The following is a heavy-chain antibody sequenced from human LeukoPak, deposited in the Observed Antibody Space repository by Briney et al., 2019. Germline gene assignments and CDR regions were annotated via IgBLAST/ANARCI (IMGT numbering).Heavy chain of an antibody. D-gene: IGHD6-13*01. J-gene: IGHJ2*01. CDR2: IDTSGNT. CDR1: GGSLSSYY. V-gene: IGHV4-4*07. CDR3: VRVSSSWYQDWYFDL. Sequence: PSETLSLTCTVTGGSLSSYYWSWIRQPAGKGLEWIGRIDTSGNTNYNPSLKSRVTMSVDTSKNQSSLKLSSVTAADTAVYYCVRVSSSWYQDWYFDLWGRGTLVTVSS.